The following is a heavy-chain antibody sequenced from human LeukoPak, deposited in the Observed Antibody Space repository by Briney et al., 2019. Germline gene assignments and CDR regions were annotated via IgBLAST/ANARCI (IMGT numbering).Heavy chain of an antibody. CDR1: GYSFTSYW. CDR3: ATCLWFAEGAYMDD. D-gene: IGHD3-10*01. Sequence: GESLKISCKGSGYSFTSYWIGWVRQMPGKGLEWMGIIYPSDSDTRYSPSFQGQVTISADKSISTAYLQWSNLKASDTAIYYCATCLWFAEGAYMDDWGKGTTVTVSS. V-gene: IGHV5-51*01. CDR2: IYPSDSDT. J-gene: IGHJ6*03.